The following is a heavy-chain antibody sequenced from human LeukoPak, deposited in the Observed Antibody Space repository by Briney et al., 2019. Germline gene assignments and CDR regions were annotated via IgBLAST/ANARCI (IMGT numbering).Heavy chain of an antibody. V-gene: IGHV1-69*04. CDR1: GGTFSSYT. Sequence: SVKVSCKASGGTFSSYTISWVRQAPGQGLEWMERIIPILGIANYAQKFQGRVTITADKSTSTAYMELSSLRSEDTAVYYCARDGMTVLLGAPGWFDPWGQGTLVTVSS. D-gene: IGHD2-21*02. J-gene: IGHJ5*02. CDR3: ARDGMTVLLGAPGWFDP. CDR2: IIPILGIA.